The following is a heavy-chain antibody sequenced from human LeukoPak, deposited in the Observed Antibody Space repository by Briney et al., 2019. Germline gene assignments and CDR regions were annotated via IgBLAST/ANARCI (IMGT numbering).Heavy chain of an antibody. V-gene: IGHV4-39*01. J-gene: IGHJ4*02. CDR2: IYYSGST. D-gene: IGHD6-19*01. CDR3: ARQEYSSGWYD. Sequence: SETLSLTCTVSGGSISSSSYYWGWIRQPPGKGLEWTGSIYYSGSTYYNPSLKSRVAISVDTSKNQFSLKLSSVTAADTAVYYCARQEYSSGWYDWGQGTLVTVSS. CDR1: GGSISSSSYY.